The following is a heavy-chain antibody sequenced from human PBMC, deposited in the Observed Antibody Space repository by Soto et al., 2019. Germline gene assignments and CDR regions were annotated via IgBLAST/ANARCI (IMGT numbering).Heavy chain of an antibody. J-gene: IGHJ6*02. CDR1: GFTFSSYG. D-gene: IGHD3-10*01. Sequence: GGSLRLSCAASGFTFSSYGMHWVRQAPGKGLEWVAVIWYDGSNKYYADSVKGRFTISRDNSKNTLYLQMNSLRAEDTAVYYCARDELIWFGAQHNYYGMDVWGQGTTVTVSS. CDR3: ARDELIWFGAQHNYYGMDV. CDR2: IWYDGSNK. V-gene: IGHV3-33*01.